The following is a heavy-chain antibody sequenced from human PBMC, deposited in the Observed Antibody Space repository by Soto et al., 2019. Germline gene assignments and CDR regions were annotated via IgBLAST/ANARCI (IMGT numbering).Heavy chain of an antibody. D-gene: IGHD6-13*01. Sequence: GESLKISCKGSGYSFTSYWISWVRQLPGKGLEWMGRIDPNDSYTNYSASFQGQVTISADKSISTAYLQWSSLKASDTAMYYCARTSAAGKYYYGMDVWGQGTTVTVSS. CDR3: ARTSAAGKYYYGMDV. CDR2: IDPNDSYT. V-gene: IGHV5-10-1*04. J-gene: IGHJ6*02. CDR1: GYSFTSYW.